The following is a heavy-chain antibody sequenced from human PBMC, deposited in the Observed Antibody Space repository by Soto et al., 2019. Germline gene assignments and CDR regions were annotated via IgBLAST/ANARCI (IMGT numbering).Heavy chain of an antibody. Sequence: EVQLVESGGGLVQPGGSLRLSCAASGFTFSSYEMNWVRQAPGKGLEWVSYISSSGSTIYYADSVKGRFTISRDNAKNSRYLQMNSLRAEDTAVYYFARALDGYNYFDFWGQGTLVTVSS. J-gene: IGHJ4*02. CDR2: ISSSGSTI. CDR3: ARALDGYNYFDF. CDR1: GFTFSSYE. D-gene: IGHD5-12*01. V-gene: IGHV3-48*03.